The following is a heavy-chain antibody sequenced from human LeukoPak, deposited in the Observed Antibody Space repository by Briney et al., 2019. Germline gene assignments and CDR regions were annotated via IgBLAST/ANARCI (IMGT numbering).Heavy chain of an antibody. CDR3: ARVRLYYFDY. Sequence: SETLSLTCAVYGGSFSGYYWSWIRQPPGKGLEWIGEINHSGSANYNPSLKSRVTISVDTSKNQFSLKLSPVTAADTAVYYCARVRLYYFDYWGQGTLVTVSS. J-gene: IGHJ4*02. D-gene: IGHD2-21*02. V-gene: IGHV4-34*01. CDR1: GGSFSGYY. CDR2: INHSGSA.